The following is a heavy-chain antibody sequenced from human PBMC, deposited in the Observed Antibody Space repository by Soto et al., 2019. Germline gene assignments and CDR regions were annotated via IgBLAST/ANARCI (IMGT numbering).Heavy chain of an antibody. D-gene: IGHD2-15*01. V-gene: IGHV1-46*01. CDR1: GYIFTNYY. J-gene: IGHJ4*02. CDR3: ARDLGGWPDY. CDR2: INAGGGYT. Sequence: ASVKVSCKASGYIFTNYYIHWVRQAPGQGLEWMGTINAGGGYTTYAQKFQGRVTITRDTSASTAYMELSSLRSEDTAVYYCARDLGGWPDYWGQGTLVTVSS.